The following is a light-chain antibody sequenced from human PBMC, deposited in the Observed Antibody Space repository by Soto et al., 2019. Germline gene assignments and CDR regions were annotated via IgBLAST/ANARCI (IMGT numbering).Light chain of an antibody. J-gene: IGLJ7*01. V-gene: IGLV2-23*01. CDR2: EGS. CDR1: SSDVGSYNL. Sequence: QSALTQPASVSGSPGQSITISCTGTSSDVGSYNLVSWYQQHPGKAPKLMIFEGSKRPSGVSNRFSGSKSGNTASLTISGLQAEDEAYYYCCSYAAGDSAVFGGGTQLTVL. CDR3: CSYAAGDSAV.